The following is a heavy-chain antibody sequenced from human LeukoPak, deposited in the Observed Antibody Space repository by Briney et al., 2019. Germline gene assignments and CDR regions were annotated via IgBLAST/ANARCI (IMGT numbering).Heavy chain of an antibody. CDR3: ARQSRVSGSGSYPPWGRTYYFDY. CDR1: GGSISTSNYY. V-gene: IGHV4-39*01. Sequence: SETLSLTCTVSGGSISTSNYYWGWIRQPPGKGLEWIGNIFYSGSTYYSPSLRSRVTISLDTSRNQFSLKLSSVTAADTAVYYCARQSRVSGSGSYPPWGRTYYFDYWGQGTLVTVSS. D-gene: IGHD3-10*01. J-gene: IGHJ4*02. CDR2: IFYSGST.